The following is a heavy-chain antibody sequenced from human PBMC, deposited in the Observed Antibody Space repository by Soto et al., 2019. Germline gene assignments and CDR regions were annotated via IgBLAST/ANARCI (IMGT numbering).Heavy chain of an antibody. CDR3: ARSVYYYDSSGPLGEDV. V-gene: IGHV3-21*01. D-gene: IGHD3-22*01. CDR1: GFTFSSYS. CDR2: ISSSSSYI. Sequence: GGSLSLSCAASGFTFSSYSMNWVRQAPGKGLEWVSAISSSSSYIYYAASVKGRFTISSDNAKNSLYLQMNSLTADATAVYYFARSVYYYDSSGPLGEDVGGQGTTVTVS. J-gene: IGHJ6*02.